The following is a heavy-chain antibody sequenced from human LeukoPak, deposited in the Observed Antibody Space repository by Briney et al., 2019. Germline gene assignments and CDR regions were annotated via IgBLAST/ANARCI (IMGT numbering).Heavy chain of an antibody. J-gene: IGHJ4*02. D-gene: IGHD3-22*01. V-gene: IGHV3-23*01. Sequence: PGGSLRLSCAASGFTFSNYAMSWVRQAPGKGLEWVSAISGSGGSTYYADSVKGRFTIFRDNSKNTLYLQMNSLRAEDTAVYYCAKETYYYDSSGYSDVATFDYWGQGTLVTVSS. CDR3: AKETYYYDSSGYSDVATFDY. CDR1: GFTFSNYA. CDR2: ISGSGGST.